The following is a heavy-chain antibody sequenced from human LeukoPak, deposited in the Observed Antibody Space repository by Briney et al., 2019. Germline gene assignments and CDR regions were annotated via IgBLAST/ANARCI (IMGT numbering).Heavy chain of an antibody. D-gene: IGHD5-24*01. CDR3: ARVGDGLNDAFDI. CDR1: GYTFTGYY. J-gene: IGHJ3*02. CDR2: INPNTGGT. V-gene: IGHV1-2*06. Sequence: ASVKVSCKASGYTFTGYYMNLVRQAPGQGLEWLGRINPNTGGTNFAQSFQSRVTMTRDTSITTAYMELSRLRSDDTAVYYCARVGDGLNDAFDIWGQGTMVTVSS.